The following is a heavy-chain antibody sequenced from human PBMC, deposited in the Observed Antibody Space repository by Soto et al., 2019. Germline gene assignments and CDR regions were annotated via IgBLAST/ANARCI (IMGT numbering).Heavy chain of an antibody. CDR1: GGSISSYY. J-gene: IGHJ6*03. V-gene: IGHV4-59*08. CDR3: ARHYGSGSYYNWGYYYYYMDV. Sequence: SETLSLTCTVSGGSISSYYWSWIRQPPGKGLEWIGYIYYSGSTNYNPSLKSRVTISVDTSKNQFSLKLSSVTAADTAVYYCARHYGSGSYYNWGYYYYYMDVWGKGTTVTVSS. CDR2: IYYSGST. D-gene: IGHD3-10*01.